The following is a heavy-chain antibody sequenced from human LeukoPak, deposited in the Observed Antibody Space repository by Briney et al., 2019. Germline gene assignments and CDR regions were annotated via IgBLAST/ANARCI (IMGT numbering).Heavy chain of an antibody. CDR3: ARDREPYGSGSYHPHVSDY. Sequence: QPGGSLRLSCAASGFTFSSYSMNWVRQAPGKGLEWVSYISSSSSTIYYADSVKGRFTISRDNAKNSLYLQMNSLRAEDTAVYYCARDREPYGSGSYHPHVSDYWGQGTLVTVSS. V-gene: IGHV3-48*04. CDR1: GFTFSSYS. CDR2: ISSSSSTI. J-gene: IGHJ4*02. D-gene: IGHD3-10*01.